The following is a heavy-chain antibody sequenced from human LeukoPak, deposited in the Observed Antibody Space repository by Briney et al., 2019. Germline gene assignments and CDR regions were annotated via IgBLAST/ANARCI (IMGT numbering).Heavy chain of an antibody. Sequence: PGGSLRLSCAASGFTFTTYWMSWVRQAPGKGLEWVANIKQDGTEKYYVDSVKGRFTISRDNAKNSLYLQMNSLRVEDTAVYYCARVWFRDDGAFDIWGQGTMVTVSS. J-gene: IGHJ3*02. CDR1: GFTFTTYW. CDR3: ARVWFRDDGAFDI. CDR2: IKQDGTEK. D-gene: IGHD3-9*01. V-gene: IGHV3-7*01.